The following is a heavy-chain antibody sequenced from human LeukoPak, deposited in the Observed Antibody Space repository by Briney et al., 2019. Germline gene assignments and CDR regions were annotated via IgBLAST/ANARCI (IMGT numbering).Heavy chain of an antibody. CDR3: AGAGFDY. V-gene: IGHV3-48*03. CDR1: GFTFGGHE. J-gene: IGHJ4*02. CDR2: ISSSESSI. Sequence: GGSLRLSCAASGFTFGGHEMNWVRQAPGKGLEWGACISSSESSIYYADSVEGRFTISRDNAKNSLYLRMNSLRAEDTAVYYCAGAGFDYWGQGTLVTVSS.